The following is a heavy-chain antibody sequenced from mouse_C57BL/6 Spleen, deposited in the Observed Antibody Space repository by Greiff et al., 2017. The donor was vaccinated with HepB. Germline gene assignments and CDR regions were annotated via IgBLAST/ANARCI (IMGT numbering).Heavy chain of an antibody. Sequence: QVQLQQPGAELVMPGASVKLSCKASGYTFTSYWMHWVKQRPGQGLEWIGEIDPSDSYTNYNQKFKGKSTLTVDKSSSTAYMQLSSLTSEDSAVYYFARLAGKWDAMDYWGQGTSVTVSS. CDR2: IDPSDSYT. CDR1: GYTFTSYW. D-gene: IGHD6-1*01. J-gene: IGHJ4*01. CDR3: ARLAGKWDAMDY. V-gene: IGHV1-69*01.